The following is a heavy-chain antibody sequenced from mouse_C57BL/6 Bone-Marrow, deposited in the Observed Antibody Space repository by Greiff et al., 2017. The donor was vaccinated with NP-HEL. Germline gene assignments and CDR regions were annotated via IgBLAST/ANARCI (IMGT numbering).Heavy chain of an antibody. CDR2: IYPRSGNT. CDR3: ARQLRLPFAY. D-gene: IGHD3-2*02. V-gene: IGHV1-81*01. J-gene: IGHJ3*01. Sequence: QVQLKHSGAELARPGASVKLSCKASGYTFTSYGISWVKQRTGQGLEWIGEIYPRSGNTYYNEKFKGKATLTADKSSSTAYMELRSLTSEDSAVYFCARQLRLPFAYWGQGTLVTVSA. CDR1: GYTFTSYG.